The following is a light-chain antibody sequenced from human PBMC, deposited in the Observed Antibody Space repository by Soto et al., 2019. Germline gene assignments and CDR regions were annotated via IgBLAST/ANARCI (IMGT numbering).Light chain of an antibody. CDR1: QSVSSSY. J-gene: IGKJ5*01. CDR2: GAS. V-gene: IGKV3-20*01. CDR3: QQYGSSPWT. Sequence: ETVLTPSPGTLSLSPGDRATLSCRASQSVSSSYLAWYQQKPGQAPRLLIYGASSRATGIPDRFSGSGSGTDFTLTISRLEPEDFAVYYCQQYGSSPWTFGQGTRLEIK.